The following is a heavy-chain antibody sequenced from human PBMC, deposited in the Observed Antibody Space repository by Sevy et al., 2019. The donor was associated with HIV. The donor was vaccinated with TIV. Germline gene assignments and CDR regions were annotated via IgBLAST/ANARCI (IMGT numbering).Heavy chain of an antibody. D-gene: IGHD2-21*01. V-gene: IGHV3-48*02. CDR1: GFTFSSYS. Sequence: GGSLRLSCAASGFTFSSYSMNWIRQAPGKGLEWVSYISSSSSTIYYADSVKGRFTISRDNAKNSLYLQMNSLRDEESAVYYCARDPCGGEWHVDYWGQGTLVTVSS. CDR3: ARDPCGGEWHVDY. J-gene: IGHJ4*02. CDR2: ISSSSSTI.